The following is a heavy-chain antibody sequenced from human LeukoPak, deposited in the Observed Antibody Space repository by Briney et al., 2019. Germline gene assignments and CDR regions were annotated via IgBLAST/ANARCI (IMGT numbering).Heavy chain of an antibody. J-gene: IGHJ6*02. V-gene: IGHV3-23*01. Sequence: GGSLRLSCAASGFTFSSYAMSWVRQAPGKGLEWVSAISGSGGSTYYADSVKGRFTISRDNSKNTLYLQMNSLRAEDTAVYYCAKRARGSGYYYYYYGMDVWGQGTTVTVSS. CDR2: ISGSGGST. CDR1: GFTFSSYA. CDR3: AKRARGSGYYYYYYGMDV. D-gene: IGHD3-22*01.